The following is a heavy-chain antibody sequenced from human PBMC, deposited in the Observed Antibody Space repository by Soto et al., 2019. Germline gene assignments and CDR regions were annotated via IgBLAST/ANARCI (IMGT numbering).Heavy chain of an antibody. V-gene: IGHV5-51*01. CDR2: IYPGDSDT. Sequence: GESLKISCKGSGYSFTSYWIGWVRQMPGKGLEWMGIIYPGDSDTRYSPSFQGQVTISADKSISTAYLQWSSLKASDTAMYYCALSSSRYYYDSSGNYNYYDMDVWGQGTTVTVSS. CDR1: GYSFTSYW. D-gene: IGHD3-22*01. CDR3: ALSSSRYYYDSSGNYNYYDMDV. J-gene: IGHJ6*02.